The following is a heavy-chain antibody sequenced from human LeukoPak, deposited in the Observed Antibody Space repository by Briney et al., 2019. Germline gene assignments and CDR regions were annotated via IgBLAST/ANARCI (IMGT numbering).Heavy chain of an antibody. V-gene: IGHV3-7*01. D-gene: IGHD1-7*01. CDR3: ARAGNYRFDY. CDR2: INQDGSAR. Sequence: PGGSLRLSCAASGFTFSSYWMIWVRQAPGKGLEWVANINQDGSARYSVDSVKGRFTISRDNAKNSLYLQMNSLRAEDTAVYYCARAGNYRFDYWGQGTLVTVSS. J-gene: IGHJ4*02. CDR1: GFTFSSYW.